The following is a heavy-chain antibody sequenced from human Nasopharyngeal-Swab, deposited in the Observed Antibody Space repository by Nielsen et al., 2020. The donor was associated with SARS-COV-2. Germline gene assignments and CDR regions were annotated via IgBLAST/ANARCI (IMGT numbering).Heavy chain of an antibody. CDR1: GFTFSRFD. J-gene: IGHJ6*03. V-gene: IGHV3-13*01. CDR3: TRTLSASYMDV. Sequence: GESLKISCAASGFTFSRFDMHWVRQVMGKGLKWVSAIGTAGDTYYPRSMKGRFTISRGDAENILYLQMNSLRAEDTAVYYRTRTLSASYMDVWGKGTTVTVSS. CDR2: IGTAGDT.